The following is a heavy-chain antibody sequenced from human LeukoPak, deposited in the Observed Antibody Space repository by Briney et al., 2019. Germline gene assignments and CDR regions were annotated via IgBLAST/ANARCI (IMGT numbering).Heavy chain of an antibody. CDR3: AKGAYSSPLGAYFDY. V-gene: IGHV3-23*01. Sequence: GGSLRLSCAASGFTFSSYAMSWVRQAPGKGLEWVSAISGSGGSTYYADSAKGRFAISRDNSKNTLYLQMNSLRAEDTAVYYCAKGAYSSPLGAYFDYWGQGTLVTVSS. CDR1: GFTFSSYA. D-gene: IGHD6-6*01. CDR2: ISGSGGST. J-gene: IGHJ4*02.